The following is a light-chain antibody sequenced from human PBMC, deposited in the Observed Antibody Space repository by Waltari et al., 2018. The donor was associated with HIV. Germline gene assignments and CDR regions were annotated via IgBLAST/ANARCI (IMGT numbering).Light chain of an antibody. CDR2: EGS. Sequence: QSALTQPASASGSPGQSITISCTGTISDVGSYNLVSCYPQHPGKAPKLMIYEGSKRPSGVSNRFSGSKSGNTASLTISGLQAEDEADYYCCSYAGSVVFGGGTKLTVL. J-gene: IGLJ2*01. V-gene: IGLV2-23*01. CDR1: ISDVGSYNL. CDR3: CSYAGSVV.